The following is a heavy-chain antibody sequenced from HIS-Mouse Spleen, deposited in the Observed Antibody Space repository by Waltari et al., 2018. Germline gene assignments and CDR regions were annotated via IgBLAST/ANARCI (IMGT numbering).Heavy chain of an antibody. J-gene: IGHJ2*01. CDR3: AREIPYSSSWYDWYFDL. V-gene: IGHV4-34*01. Sequence: QVQLQQWGAGLLKPSETLSLTCAVYGGSFSGYYWSWIRQPPGKGLEWIGEINHSGSTNYNPSLQSLVTISVDTSKNQFSLKLSSVTAADTAVYYCAREIPYSSSWYDWYFDLWGRGTLVTVSS. D-gene: IGHD6-13*01. CDR2: INHSGST. CDR1: GGSFSGYY.